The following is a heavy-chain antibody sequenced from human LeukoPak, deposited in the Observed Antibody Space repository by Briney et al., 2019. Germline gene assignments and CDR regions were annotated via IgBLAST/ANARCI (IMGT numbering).Heavy chain of an antibody. CDR2: ISGSGGST. V-gene: IGHV3-23*01. J-gene: IGHJ4*02. Sequence: GGSLRLSCAASGFTFSSYSMSWVRQAPGKWLEWVSAISGSGGSTYYADSVKGRFTISRDNSKNTPYLQMNSLRAEATAVYYCAYPEQQLVLVPFDYWGQGTLVTVSS. D-gene: IGHD6-13*01. CDR1: GFTFSSYS. CDR3: AYPEQQLVLVPFDY.